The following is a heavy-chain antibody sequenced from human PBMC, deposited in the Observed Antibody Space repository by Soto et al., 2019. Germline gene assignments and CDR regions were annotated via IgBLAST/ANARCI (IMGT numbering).Heavy chain of an antibody. CDR3: AKKRGVGATWYSES. CDR1: GFTFSNYR. D-gene: IGHD1-26*01. CDR2: LPEIGTNT. Sequence: WGSLRLSCAASGFTFSNYRMSWVRQDPGKGLEWVSALPEIGTNTYYADSVKGRFTISRDNSKNTLFLQINNLRAGDTAVYYCAKKRGVGATWYSESWGQETLLITSS. V-gene: IGHV3-23*01. J-gene: IGHJ4*02.